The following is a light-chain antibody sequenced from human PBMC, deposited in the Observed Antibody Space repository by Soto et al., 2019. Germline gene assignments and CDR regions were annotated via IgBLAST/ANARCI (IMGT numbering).Light chain of an antibody. CDR2: GAS. V-gene: IGKV3-15*01. Sequence: IVMTQSPATLSLSPGERATLSCRASQSVSSNLAWYQQKPGQAPRLLIYGASTRATGIPARFSGSGSGTEFTLTISSLQYEDFAVYYCQQYNNWPLTFCGGTKVDIK. CDR3: QQYNNWPLT. CDR1: QSVSSN. J-gene: IGKJ4*01.